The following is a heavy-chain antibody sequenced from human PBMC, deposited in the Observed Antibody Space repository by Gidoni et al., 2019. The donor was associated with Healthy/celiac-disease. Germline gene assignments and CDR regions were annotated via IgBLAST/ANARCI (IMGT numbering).Heavy chain of an antibody. D-gene: IGHD4-17*01. V-gene: IGHV1-3*01. CDR1: GETFTSYA. J-gene: IGHJ4*02. Sequence: QVQLVQSGAEVNKPGASVKVSCKASGETFTSYAMHWVRQAPGQRLEWMGWSNAGNGNTKYSQKFQGRVTITRDTSASTAYMELSSLRSEDTAVYYCARDLTYGDYLRYSFDYWGQGTLVTVSS. CDR3: ARDLTYGDYLRYSFDY. CDR2: SNAGNGNT.